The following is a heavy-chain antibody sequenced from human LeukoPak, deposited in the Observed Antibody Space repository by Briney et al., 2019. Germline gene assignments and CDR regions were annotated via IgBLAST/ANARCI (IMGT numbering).Heavy chain of an antibody. V-gene: IGHV1-24*01. J-gene: IGHJ4*02. CDR1: GYTLTELS. CDR3: ATSPRYGPTDLDY. Sequence: ASVKVSCKVSGYTLTELSMHWVRQAPGKGLEWMGGFDPEDGETIYAQKFQGRVTMTEDTSTDTAYMELSSLRSEDTAVYYCATSPRYGPTDLDYWGQGTLATVSS. D-gene: IGHD1-14*01. CDR2: FDPEDGET.